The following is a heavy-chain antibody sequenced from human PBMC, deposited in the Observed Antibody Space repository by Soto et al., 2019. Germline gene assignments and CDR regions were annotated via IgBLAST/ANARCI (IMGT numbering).Heavy chain of an antibody. J-gene: IGHJ5*02. CDR1: GFTFSSYA. CDR2: ISGSGCST. D-gene: IGHD2-2*01. Sequence: GGSLRLSCAASGFTFSSYAMSWVRQAPGKGLEWVSAISGSGCSTYYADSVKGRFTISRNNSKNTLYLQMNSLRAEDTAVYYCAKEPVDCSSTSCYLPWGQGTLVTVSS. CDR3: AKEPVDCSSTSCYLP. V-gene: IGHV3-23*01.